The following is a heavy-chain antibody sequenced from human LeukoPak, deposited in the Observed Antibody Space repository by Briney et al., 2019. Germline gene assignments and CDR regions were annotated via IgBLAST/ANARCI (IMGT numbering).Heavy chain of an antibody. CDR1: GGSISSSSYY. V-gene: IGHV4-39*07. J-gene: IGHJ4*02. CDR2: IYTSGST. CDR3: ARDYCSSASCHFDY. D-gene: IGHD2-2*01. Sequence: SETLSLTCTVSGGSISSSSYYWGWIRQPPGKGLEWIGRIYTSGSTNYNPSLKSRVTMSVDTSKNQFSLKLSSVTAADTAVYYCARDYCSSASCHFDYWGQGTLVTVSS.